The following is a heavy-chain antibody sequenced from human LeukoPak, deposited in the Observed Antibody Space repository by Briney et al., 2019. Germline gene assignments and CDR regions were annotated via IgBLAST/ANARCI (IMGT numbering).Heavy chain of an antibody. D-gene: IGHD2-15*01. CDR1: GFTFSTYA. Sequence: GGSLRLSCAASGFTFSTYAMNWVRQAPGKGLEWVSSFSGSGGTTYYADSVKGRFTISRDNSNNTLYLQMNTLRAEDTAVYYCAKGLAGTSYSEADYWGQGTLVTVSS. CDR3: AKGLAGTSYSEADY. CDR2: FSGSGGTT. J-gene: IGHJ4*02. V-gene: IGHV3-23*01.